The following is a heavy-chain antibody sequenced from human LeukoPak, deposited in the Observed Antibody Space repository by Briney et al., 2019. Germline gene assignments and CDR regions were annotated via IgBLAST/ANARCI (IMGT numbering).Heavy chain of an antibody. D-gene: IGHD2-15*01. J-gene: IGHJ3*01. CDR1: GFTLSSYW. CDR3: ARDTGGSGNVGAFDF. V-gene: IGHV3-7*01. Sequence: GGSLRLSCAASGFTLSSYWMSWVRQAPGKGLEWVANIKYDGGEKDYVDSVKGRFTISRDNAKNSLYLQMNSLRAEDTAVYYCARDTGGSGNVGAFDFWGQGTMVTVSS. CDR2: IKYDGGEK.